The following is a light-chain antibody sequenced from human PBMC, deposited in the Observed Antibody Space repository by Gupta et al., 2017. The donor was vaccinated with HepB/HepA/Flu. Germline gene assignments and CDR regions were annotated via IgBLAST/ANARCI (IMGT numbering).Light chain of an antibody. J-gene: IGKJ1*01. CDR3: QQRDSTPLT. V-gene: IGKV1-39*01. CDR2: AAS. CDR1: QRISSY. Sequence: DIQMTQSPSSLSASVGDRVTITCRASQRISSYLNWYQQKPGKAPKLLIYAASRLQSGVPSRFSGSGSGTDFTLTISRLQPEDFATYYCQQRDSTPLTFGQGTKVEIK.